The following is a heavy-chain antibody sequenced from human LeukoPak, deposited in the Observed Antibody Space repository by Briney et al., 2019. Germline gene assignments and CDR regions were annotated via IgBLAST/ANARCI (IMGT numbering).Heavy chain of an antibody. CDR1: GFTFKNYA. CDR2: ISDNDGST. CDR3: VRHDSYIPF. V-gene: IGHV3-23*01. Sequence: GGSLTLSCAASGFTFKNYAMSWVRQTPGMGLEWVSAISDNDGSTYYADSVKGRFTISRDNSKDTVYLQMNNLRAADTALYFCVRHDSYIPFWGQGSLVTVSS. J-gene: IGHJ1*01. D-gene: IGHD5-18*01.